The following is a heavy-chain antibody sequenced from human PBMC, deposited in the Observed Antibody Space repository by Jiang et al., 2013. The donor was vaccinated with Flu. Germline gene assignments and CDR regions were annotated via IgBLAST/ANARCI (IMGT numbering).Heavy chain of an antibody. CDR1: GGAFSSYT. CDR3: ARDHSSSLYGMDV. CDR2: IIPILGVT. J-gene: IGHJ6*02. V-gene: IGHV1-69*04. D-gene: IGHD6-13*01. Sequence: GAEVKKPGSSVKVSCKASGGAFSSYTISWVRQAPGQGLEWMGRIIPILGVTNYAQKFQGRLTITADKSTSTAYMELSSLRSEDTAVYYCARDHSSSLYGMDVWGQGTTVTVSS.